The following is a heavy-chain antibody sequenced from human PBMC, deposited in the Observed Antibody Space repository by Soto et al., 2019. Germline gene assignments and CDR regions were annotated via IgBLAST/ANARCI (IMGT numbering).Heavy chain of an antibody. J-gene: IGHJ4*02. CDR3: ARGRYCSGGSCYAPRFY. CDR2: IWYDGSNK. CDR1: GFTFSSYG. D-gene: IGHD2-15*01. V-gene: IGHV3-33*01. Sequence: QVQLVESGGGVVQPGRSLRLSCAASGFTFSSYGMHWVRQAPGKGLEWVAVIWYDGSNKYYADSVKGRFTISRDNYKNTLDLQMNSLRAEDTAVYYCARGRYCSGGSCYAPRFYCGQGTLVTVSS.